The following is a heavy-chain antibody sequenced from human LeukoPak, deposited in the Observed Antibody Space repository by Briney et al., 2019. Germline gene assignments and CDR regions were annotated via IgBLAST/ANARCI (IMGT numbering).Heavy chain of an antibody. V-gene: IGHV3-73*01. J-gene: IGHJ3*02. CDR3: TRNRIVGDILGADAFDI. D-gene: IGHD1-26*01. Sequence: GGSLRLSCAASGFTFSDSGMHWVRQASGKGLEWVGHIRSKADSYATAYAASVKGRYTISRDDSKNTAYLQMNSLKTEDTAVYYCTRNRIVGDILGADAFDIWGQGTMVTVSS. CDR1: GFTFSDSG. CDR2: IRSKADSYAT.